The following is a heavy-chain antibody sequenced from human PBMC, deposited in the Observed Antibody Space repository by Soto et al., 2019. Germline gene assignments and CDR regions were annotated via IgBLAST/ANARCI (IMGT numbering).Heavy chain of an antibody. J-gene: IGHJ4*02. CDR1: GGTFSSYA. CDR2: IIPIFGTA. D-gene: IGHD3-22*01. Sequence: GASVKVSCKASGGTFSSYAISWVRQAPGQGLEWMGEIIPIFGTANYAQKFQGRVTITADESTSTAYMELSSLRSEDTAVYYCARGAYYDRRGSSDFDYWGQGTLITVSS. V-gene: IGHV1-69*13. CDR3: ARGAYYDRRGSSDFDY.